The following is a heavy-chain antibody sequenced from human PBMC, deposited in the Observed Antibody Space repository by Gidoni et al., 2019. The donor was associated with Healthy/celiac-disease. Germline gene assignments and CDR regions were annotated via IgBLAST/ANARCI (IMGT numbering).Heavy chain of an antibody. Sequence: EVQLVESGGGLVQPGGSLRLSCAASGFTFISYWMSWVRQAPGKGREWVANIKQDGREKYYVDSVKGRFTISRDNAKNSLYLQMNSLRAEDTAVYYCARDGSAYYYGSVPSDYWGQGTLVTVSS. D-gene: IGHD3-10*01. J-gene: IGHJ4*02. CDR3: ARDGSAYYYGSVPSDY. CDR2: IKQDGREK. CDR1: GFTFISYW. V-gene: IGHV3-7*03.